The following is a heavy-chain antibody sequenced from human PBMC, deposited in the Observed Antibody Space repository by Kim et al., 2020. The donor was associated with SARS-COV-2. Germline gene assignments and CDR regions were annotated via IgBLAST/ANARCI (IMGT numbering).Heavy chain of an antibody. CDR1: GYTFTGYY. J-gene: IGHJ5*02. CDR2: INPNSGGT. V-gene: IGHV1-2*02. Sequence: ASVKVSCKASGYTFTGYYMHWVRQAPGQGLEWMGWINPNSGGTNYAQKFQGRVTMTRDTSISTAYMELSRLRSDDTAVYYCARLGCSSTSCYYLRIDPWGQGTLVTVSS. CDR3: ARLGCSSTSCYYLRIDP. D-gene: IGHD2-2*01.